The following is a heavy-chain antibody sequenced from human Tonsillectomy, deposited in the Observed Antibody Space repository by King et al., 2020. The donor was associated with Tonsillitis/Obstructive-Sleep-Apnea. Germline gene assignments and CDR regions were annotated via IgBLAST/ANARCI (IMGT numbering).Heavy chain of an antibody. Sequence: VQLQESGPGLVKPSQTLSLTCTVSGGSISSGGYYWSWIRQHPGKGLEWIGYIYYSGSTYYNPSLKSRVTISVDTSKKQFSLKLSSVTAADTAVYYCASTPVLLASVLFTEPTQNWFDPCGQGTLVTVSS. D-gene: IGHD3-3*01. CDR3: ASTPVLLASVLFTEPTQNWFDP. CDR2: IYYSGST. V-gene: IGHV4-31*03. J-gene: IGHJ5*02. CDR1: GGSISSGGYY.